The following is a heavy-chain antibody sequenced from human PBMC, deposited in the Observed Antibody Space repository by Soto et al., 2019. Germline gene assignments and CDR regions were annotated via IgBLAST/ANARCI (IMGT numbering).Heavy chain of an antibody. CDR3: ARAHYSSSWEGDY. CDR1: GFTFSSYA. V-gene: IGHV3-30-3*01. D-gene: IGHD6-13*01. CDR2: ISYDGSNK. Sequence: GGFLRLSCAASGFTFSSYAMHWVRQAPGKGLEWVAVISYDGSNKYYADSVKGRFTISRDNSKNTLYLQMNSLRAEDTAVYYCARAHYSSSWEGDYWGQGTLVTVSS. J-gene: IGHJ4*02.